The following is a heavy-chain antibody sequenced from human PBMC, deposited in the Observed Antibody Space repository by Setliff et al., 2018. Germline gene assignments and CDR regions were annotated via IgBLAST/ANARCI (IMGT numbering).Heavy chain of an antibody. V-gene: IGHV4-34*01. CDR1: GGSFSSYY. D-gene: IGHD6-19*01. Sequence: PSETLSLTCAVYGGSFSSYYWNWIRQPPGKGLEWNGEIHHSGSTKYNPSLKSRVTISVDTSKNQFSLRLSSVTAADTAVYYCARLRKAVDGINFPRYMDVWGKGTTVTVSS. J-gene: IGHJ6*04. CDR2: IHHSGST. CDR3: ARLRKAVDGINFPRYMDV.